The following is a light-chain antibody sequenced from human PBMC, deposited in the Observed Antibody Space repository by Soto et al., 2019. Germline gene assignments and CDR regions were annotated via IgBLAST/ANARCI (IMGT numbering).Light chain of an antibody. J-gene: IGKJ5*01. Sequence: EIVLTQSPGTLSLSPGERATLSCRSSQSVSSNFLAWYQQKPGQAPRLLIYDASTRATGIPDRFSGSGSGTDFTLTIARLEPEDFAVYYCQQYGDSPRTFGQGTRLEIK. CDR2: DAS. CDR1: QSVSSNF. V-gene: IGKV3-20*01. CDR3: QQYGDSPRT.